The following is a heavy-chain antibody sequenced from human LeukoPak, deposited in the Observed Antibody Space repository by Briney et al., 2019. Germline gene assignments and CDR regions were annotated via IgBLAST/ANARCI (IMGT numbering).Heavy chain of an antibody. D-gene: IGHD5-12*01. CDR2: IYYSGST. CDR3: ARHEVATRPGDY. CDR1: GGSISSYY. V-gene: IGHV4-59*08. J-gene: IGHJ4*02. Sequence: SETLSLTCTVSGGSISSYYWSWIRQPPGKGLEWIGYIYYSGSTNYNPSPKSRVTISVDTSKNQFSLKLSSVTAADTAVYYCARHEVATRPGDYWGQGTLVTVSS.